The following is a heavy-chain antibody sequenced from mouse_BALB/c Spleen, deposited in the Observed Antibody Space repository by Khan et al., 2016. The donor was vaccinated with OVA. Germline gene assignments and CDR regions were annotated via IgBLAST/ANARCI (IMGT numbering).Heavy chain of an antibody. CDR3: AKDRGYYAVDY. CDR1: GFSLTSYG. V-gene: IGHV2-3*01. Sequence: QVQLKESGPGLVAPSQSLSITCTVSGFSLTSYGVSWVRQPPGKGLEWLGVIWGDGNTTFHSALRSRLSISKDNSKSQVFLKRNSLQTDDTATYYCAKDRGYYAVDYWGQGTSVTVSS. J-gene: IGHJ4*01. CDR2: IWGDGNT.